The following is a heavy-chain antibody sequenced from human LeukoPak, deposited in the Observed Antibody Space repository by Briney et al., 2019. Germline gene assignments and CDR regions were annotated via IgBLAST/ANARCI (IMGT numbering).Heavy chain of an antibody. D-gene: IGHD1-26*01. CDR2: IIPIFGTA. CDR1: GGTFSSYA. CDR3: ASPGERWELLVY. J-gene: IGHJ4*02. Sequence: SVKVSCKASGGTFSSYAISWVRQAPGQGLEWMGGIIPIFGTANYAQKFQGRVTITRDTSASTAYMELSSLRSEDTAVYYCASPGERWELLVYWGQGTLVTVSS. V-gene: IGHV1-69*05.